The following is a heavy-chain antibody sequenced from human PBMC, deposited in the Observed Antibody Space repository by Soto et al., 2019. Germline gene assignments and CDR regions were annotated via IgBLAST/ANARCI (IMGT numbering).Heavy chain of an antibody. J-gene: IGHJ6*02. D-gene: IGHD6-13*01. CDR3: AREVAAAGTGYYYYGMDF. Sequence: QVQLVQSGAEVKKPGSSLKVSCKASGVTFSSYAISWVRQAPGQGLEWMGGIIPICGTANYAQNLRGGVTITADESTSTPYMQLSSLRSEDTAVYYCAREVAAAGTGYYYYGMDFRLQETTLTVTS. CDR1: GVTFSSYA. V-gene: IGHV1-69*01. CDR2: IIPICGTA.